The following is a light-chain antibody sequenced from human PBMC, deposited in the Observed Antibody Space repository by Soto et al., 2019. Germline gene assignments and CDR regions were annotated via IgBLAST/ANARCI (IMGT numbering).Light chain of an antibody. CDR1: QSVSSN. CDR3: QQYNNWPPT. CDR2: GSS. J-gene: IGKJ4*01. Sequence: EIVMTQSPATLSVSPGERATLSCRASQSVSSNLAWYQQKPGQAPRLLIYGSSTSATGIPARFSGSASGTEFTLTISRLPSEDFSVYYCQQYNNWPPTFGGGTKVAI. V-gene: IGKV3-15*01.